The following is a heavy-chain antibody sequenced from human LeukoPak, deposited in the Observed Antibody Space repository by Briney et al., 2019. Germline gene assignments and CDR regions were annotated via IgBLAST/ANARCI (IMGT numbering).Heavy chain of an antibody. CDR2: IKEDGTET. V-gene: IGHV3-7*03. CDR1: GFMFSSNW. CDR3: ARGAATGPTLGLDY. Sequence: GGSLRLSCAASGFMFSSNWMSWVRLAPGKGLEWVANIKEDGTETYYVDSVKGRFAISRDISKNTVYLQMYSLRAEDTAVYYCARGAATGPTLGLDYWGQGTLVTVSS. J-gene: IGHJ4*02. D-gene: IGHD6-13*01.